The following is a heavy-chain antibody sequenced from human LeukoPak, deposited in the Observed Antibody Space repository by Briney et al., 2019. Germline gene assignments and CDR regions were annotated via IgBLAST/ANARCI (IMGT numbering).Heavy chain of an antibody. D-gene: IGHD3-10*01. CDR1: GFTFSSYA. V-gene: IGHV3-23*01. Sequence: GGSLRLSCAASGFTFSSYAMTWVRQPPGKGLEWVSAISDIGGSTYYADSVKGRFTISGDNSKNTLYLQMNSLRAEDTAVYYCAGGRSTYFGSGDWGQGTLVTVSS. CDR3: AGGRSTYFGSGD. CDR2: ISDIGGST. J-gene: IGHJ4*02.